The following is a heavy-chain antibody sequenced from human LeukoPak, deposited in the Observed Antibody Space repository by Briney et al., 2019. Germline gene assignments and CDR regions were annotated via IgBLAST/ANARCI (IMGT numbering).Heavy chain of an antibody. Sequence: SETLSPTCTVSGGSISSYYWSWIRQPAGKGLEWIGRIDTSGNTNYKPSLKSRVTMSVDTSKNQFSLKLSSVTAADTAVYYCARVSSSWYQDWYFDLWGRGTLVTVSS. J-gene: IGHJ2*01. CDR3: ARVSSSWYQDWYFDL. CDR2: IDTSGNT. V-gene: IGHV4-4*07. CDR1: GGSISSYY. D-gene: IGHD6-13*01.